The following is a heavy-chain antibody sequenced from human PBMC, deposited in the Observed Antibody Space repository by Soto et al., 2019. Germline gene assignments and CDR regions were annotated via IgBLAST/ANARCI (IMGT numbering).Heavy chain of an antibody. Sequence: QVQLVQSGAEVKKPGSSVKVSCKTSGGPFNNHAINWVRQAPGQGLEWVGLVIPTLATADYAQKFQGRVRMTADEVTNTAYMELSSLRSDDTGVYYCASDYGEIDAFDFWGQGTLVTVSS. CDR1: GGPFNNHA. D-gene: IGHD4-17*01. CDR2: VIPTLATA. CDR3: ASDYGEIDAFDF. J-gene: IGHJ3*01. V-gene: IGHV1-69*01.